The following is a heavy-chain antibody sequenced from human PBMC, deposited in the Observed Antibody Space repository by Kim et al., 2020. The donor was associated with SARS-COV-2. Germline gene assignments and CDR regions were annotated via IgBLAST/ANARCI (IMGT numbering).Heavy chain of an antibody. V-gene: IGHV4-59*13. CDR1: GGSISSYY. CDR2: IYYSGST. Sequence: SETLSLTCTVSGGSISSYYWSWIRQPPGKGLEWIGYIYYSGSTNYNPSLKSRVTISVDTSKNQFSLKLSSVTAADTAVYYCAGEAPEVAGLDYWGQGTLVTVSS. D-gene: IGHD6-19*01. CDR3: AGEAPEVAGLDY. J-gene: IGHJ4*02.